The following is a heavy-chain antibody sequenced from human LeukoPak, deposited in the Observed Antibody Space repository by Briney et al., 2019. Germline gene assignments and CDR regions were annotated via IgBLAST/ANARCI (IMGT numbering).Heavy chain of an antibody. V-gene: IGHV1-18*01. D-gene: IGHD4-17*01. J-gene: IGHJ3*02. CDR2: ISGYNGNT. CDR1: GYTFNNYG. CDR3: ARDGDNDYGDYNLAFDI. Sequence: ASVKVSCKASGYTFNNYGISWVRQAPGQGLEWMGWISGYNGNTNYAQKLQGRVTMTTDTSTGTAYMELRSLTSDDTAVYYCARDGDNDYGDYNLAFDIWGQGTMVTVSS.